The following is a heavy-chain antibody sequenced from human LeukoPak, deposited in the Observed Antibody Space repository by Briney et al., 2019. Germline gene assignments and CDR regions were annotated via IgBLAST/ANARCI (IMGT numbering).Heavy chain of an antibody. CDR3: AIFAVAGLTELPMDV. D-gene: IGHD6-19*01. V-gene: IGHV4-34*01. J-gene: IGHJ6*02. CDR2: INHSGST. CDR1: GGSFSSYY. Sequence: PSETLSLTCAVYGGSFSSYYWSWIRQPPGKGLEWIAEINHSGSTNYNTSLKSRVTISVDTSKNQFSLKLSSVTAADTAVYYCAIFAVAGLTELPMDVWGQGTTVTVSS.